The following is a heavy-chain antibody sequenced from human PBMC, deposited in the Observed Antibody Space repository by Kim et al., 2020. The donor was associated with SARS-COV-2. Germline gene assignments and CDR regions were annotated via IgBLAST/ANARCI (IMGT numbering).Heavy chain of an antibody. V-gene: IGHV3-33*01. Sequence: KYYAASVKGRFTISRDNSKNTLYLQMNSLRAEDTAVYYCAREKIVGAFDYWGQGTLVTVSS. D-gene: IGHD1-26*01. CDR3: AREKIVGAFDY. J-gene: IGHJ4*02. CDR2: K.